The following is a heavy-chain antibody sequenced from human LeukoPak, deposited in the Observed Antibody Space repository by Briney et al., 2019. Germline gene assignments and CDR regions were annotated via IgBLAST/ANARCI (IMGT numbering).Heavy chain of an antibody. CDR3: ARAGDCGGDCYYFDY. Sequence: GGSLRLSCAASGFTFSSYWMSWVRQAPGKGLEWVANIKQDGSEKYYVDSVKGRFTISRDNAKNSLYLQMNSLRAEDTAVYYCARAGDCGGDCYYFDYWGQGPLVTVSS. J-gene: IGHJ4*02. CDR2: IKQDGSEK. D-gene: IGHD2-21*02. V-gene: IGHV3-7*01. CDR1: GFTFSSYW.